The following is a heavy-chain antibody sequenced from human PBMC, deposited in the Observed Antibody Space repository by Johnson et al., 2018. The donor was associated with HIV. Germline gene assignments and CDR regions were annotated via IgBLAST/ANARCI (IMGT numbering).Heavy chain of an antibody. Sequence: VQLVESGGGLVQSGGSLRLSCAASGFIFRNYWMHWVRQAPGKGLVWVSRINSDGSSTSYADSVKGRFTISRDNSKNTLFLQMGSLRAEDMAVYYCARGALSPAAPDAFDIWGQGTMVTVSS. V-gene: IGHV3-74*02. D-gene: IGHD6-13*01. CDR3: ARGALSPAAPDAFDI. J-gene: IGHJ3*02. CDR1: GFIFRNYW. CDR2: INSDGSST.